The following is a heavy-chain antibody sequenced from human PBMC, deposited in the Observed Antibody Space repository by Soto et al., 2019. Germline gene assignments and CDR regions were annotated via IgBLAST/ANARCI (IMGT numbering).Heavy chain of an antibody. CDR3: AREGFYAAGRYSYGYSPPRHYGLDV. Sequence: SETLSLTCTVSGGSMSNYYWSWSRQPPGKGLEWFGYIYYSGSTNYNPSLKSRVTISVDTSKNQFSLRLRSVTAADTAVYYCAREGFYAAGRYSYGYSPPRHYGLDVWGQWTTVT. V-gene: IGHV4-59*01. CDR1: GGSMSNYY. CDR2: IYYSGST. J-gene: IGHJ6*02. D-gene: IGHD3-10*01.